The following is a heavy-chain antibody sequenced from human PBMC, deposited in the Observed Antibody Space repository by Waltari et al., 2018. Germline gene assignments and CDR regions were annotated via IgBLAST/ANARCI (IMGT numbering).Heavy chain of an antibody. D-gene: IGHD3-3*01. V-gene: IGHV3-30*18. CDR2: ISYDGSNK. CDR3: AKSHWNYDYYMDV. J-gene: IGHJ6*03. Sequence: QVQLVESGGGVVQPGRSLRLSCAASGFTFSSYGMHWVRQAPGKGLEWVAVISYDGSNKYYADSVKGRFTISRDNSKNTLYLQMNSLRAEDTAVYYCAKSHWNYDYYMDVWGKGTTVTISS. CDR1: GFTFSSYG.